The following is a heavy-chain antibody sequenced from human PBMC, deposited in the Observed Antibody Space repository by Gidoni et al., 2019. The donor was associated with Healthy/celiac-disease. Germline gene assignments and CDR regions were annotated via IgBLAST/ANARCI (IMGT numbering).Heavy chain of an antibody. CDR2: IFSNDEK. CDR3: ARMVRKPFYYYMDV. J-gene: IGHJ6*03. CDR1: GFSLSTARMG. Sequence: QVTLQESGPVLVKPTETLTLTCTVSGFSLSTARMGVRWIRQPPGKALEWLAHIFSNDEKSYSTSLKSRRTISKDNSKSQVVITMTNMDPVDTATYYGARMVRKPFYYYMDVWGKGTTVTVSS. V-gene: IGHV2-26*01.